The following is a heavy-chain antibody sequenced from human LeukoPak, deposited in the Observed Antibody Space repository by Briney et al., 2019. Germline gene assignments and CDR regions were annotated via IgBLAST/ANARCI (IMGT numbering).Heavy chain of an antibody. CDR2: IYYSGST. D-gene: IGHD2-2*01. CDR3: ARSPYCSSSSCYAGGGYMDV. V-gene: IGHV4-39*01. Sequence: SETMSLTCTVSGGSISSSSYYWGWIRQPPGKGREWIGSIYYSGSTYYNPSLKSRVTISVDTSKNQFSLKLSAVSAEGTAVYYCARSPYCSSSSCYAGGGYMDVWGKGTTVTVSS. CDR1: GGSISSSSYY. J-gene: IGHJ6*03.